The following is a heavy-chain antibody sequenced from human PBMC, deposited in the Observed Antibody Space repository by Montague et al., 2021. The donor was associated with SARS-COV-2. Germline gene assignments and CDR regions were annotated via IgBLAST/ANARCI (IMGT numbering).Heavy chain of an antibody. V-gene: IGHV2-70*11. CDR2: IDWDDDK. D-gene: IGHD6-13*01. J-gene: IGHJ5*02. CDR3: ARILVAAAGSPFDP. Sequence: PALVKPTQTLTLTCTFSGFSLITSGMCVSWIRQPPGKALEWLARIDWDDDKYYSTSLKTRLTISKDTSKNQVVLTMTNMDPVDTATYYCARILVAAAGSPFDPWGQGTLVTVSS. CDR1: GFSLITSGMC.